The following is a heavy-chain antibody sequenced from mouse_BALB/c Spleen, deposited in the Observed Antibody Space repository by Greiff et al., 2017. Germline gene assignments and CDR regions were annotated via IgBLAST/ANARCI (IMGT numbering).Heavy chain of an antibody. CDR1: GFTFSSFG. CDR3: ATMITTMDY. CDR2: ISSGSSTI. Sequence: EVQVVESGGGLVQPGGSRKLSCAASGFTFSSFGMHWVRQAPEKGLEWVAYISSGSSTIYYADTVKGRFTISRDNPKNTLFLQMTSLRSEDTAMYYCATMITTMDYWGQGTSVTVSS. V-gene: IGHV5-17*02. J-gene: IGHJ4*01. D-gene: IGHD2-4*01.